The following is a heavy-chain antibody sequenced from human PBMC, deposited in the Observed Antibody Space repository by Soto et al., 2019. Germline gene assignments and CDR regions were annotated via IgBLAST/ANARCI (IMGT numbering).Heavy chain of an antibody. CDR2: IDWDDDK. D-gene: IGHD1-26*01. CDR3: ARMRTGVVVGAFDY. J-gene: IGHJ4*02. V-gene: IGHV2-70*11. Sequence: SGPTLVNPTQTLTLTCTFSGFSLSSSGMSVSWIRQPPGKALEWLARIDWDDDKYYSTSLMTRLTVSKDTSKNQVALTMTNVDPVDTATYYCARMRTGVVVGAFDYWGQGTLVTSPQ. CDR1: GFSLSSSGMS.